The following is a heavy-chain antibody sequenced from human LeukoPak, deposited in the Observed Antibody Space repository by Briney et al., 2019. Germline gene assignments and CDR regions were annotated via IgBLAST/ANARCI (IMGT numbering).Heavy chain of an antibody. J-gene: IGHJ3*02. CDR3: ARGDSTGAFDI. CDR2: INPSGST. CDR1: RGSFSGYY. Sequence: SETLSLTCAVYRGSFSGYYWSWIRQPPGKGLEWIGEINPSGSTNYNPSLKSRVTISVDRSKNQFSLKLSSVTAADTAVYYCARGDSTGAFDIWGQGTMVTVSS. D-gene: IGHD4-11*01. V-gene: IGHV4-34*01.